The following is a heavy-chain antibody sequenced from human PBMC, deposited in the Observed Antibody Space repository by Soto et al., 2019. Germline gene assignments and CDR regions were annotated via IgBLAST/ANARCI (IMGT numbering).Heavy chain of an antibody. Sequence: SETLSLTCTVSGCSISSSSYYWGWIRQPPGKGLEWIGSIYYSGSTYYNPSLKSRVTISVDTSKNQFSLKLSSVTAADTAVYYCARAGGVGDYYYYMDVWGKGTTVTVSS. CDR2: IYYSGST. J-gene: IGHJ6*03. V-gene: IGHV4-39*01. CDR3: ARAGGVGDYYYYMDV. CDR1: GCSISSSSYY. D-gene: IGHD3-10*01.